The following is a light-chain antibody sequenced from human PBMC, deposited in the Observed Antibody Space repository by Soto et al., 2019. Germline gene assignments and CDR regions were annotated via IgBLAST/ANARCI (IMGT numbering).Light chain of an antibody. CDR1: SSDVGGYDY. V-gene: IGLV2-14*01. CDR2: EVS. Sequence: QSVLTQPASVSGSPGQSITISCTGTSSDVGGYDYVSWYQQYPGKAPKLMIYEVSNRPSGVSNRFSGSKSVNTASLTISGLQADDEADYYCSSYSSSSTPVLFGGGTKLTVL. J-gene: IGLJ2*01. CDR3: SSYSSSSTPVL.